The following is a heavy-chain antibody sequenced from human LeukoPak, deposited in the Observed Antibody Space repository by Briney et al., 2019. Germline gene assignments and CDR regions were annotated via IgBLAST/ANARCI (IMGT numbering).Heavy chain of an antibody. CDR1: GYTFTSYY. J-gene: IGHJ5*02. Sequence: ASVKVSCKASGYTFTSYYMHWVRQAPGQGLEWMGIINPSGGSTSYAQKFQGRVTMTTDTSTSTAYMELRSLRSDDTAVYYCARDLHYNPNWFDPWGQGTLVTVSS. V-gene: IGHV1-46*01. CDR2: INPSGGST. D-gene: IGHD1-1*01. CDR3: ARDLHYNPNWFDP.